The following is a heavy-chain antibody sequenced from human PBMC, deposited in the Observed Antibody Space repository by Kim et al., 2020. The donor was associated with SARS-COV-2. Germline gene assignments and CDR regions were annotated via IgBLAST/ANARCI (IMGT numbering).Heavy chain of an antibody. CDR3: ERGEIVVVTAIVTYYYYYYIYV. J-gene: IGHJ6*03. D-gene: IGHD2-21*02. V-gene: IGHV4-34*01. CDR1: GGSFSGYY. Sequence: SETLSLTCAVYGGSFSGYYWSWIRQPPGKGLEWIGEINHSGSTNYNPSLKSRVTISVDTSKNQFSLKLSSVTAADTAVYYCERGEIVVVTAIVTYYYYYYIYVGGKGNTLTVSS. CDR2: INHSGST.